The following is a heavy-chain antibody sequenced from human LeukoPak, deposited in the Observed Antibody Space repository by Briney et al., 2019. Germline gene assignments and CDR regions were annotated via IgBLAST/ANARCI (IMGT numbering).Heavy chain of an antibody. CDR1: GFISNNYA. Sequence: GRSLRLSCAGSGFISNNYAMHWVRQPPGKGLEWVSGISWNSGSIDYADSVKGRFTISRDNAKNSLYLQMNNLRAEDTAVYYCAREEVKSFDYWGQGTLVTVSS. J-gene: IGHJ4*02. CDR2: ISWNSGSI. CDR3: AREEVKSFDY. V-gene: IGHV3-9*02.